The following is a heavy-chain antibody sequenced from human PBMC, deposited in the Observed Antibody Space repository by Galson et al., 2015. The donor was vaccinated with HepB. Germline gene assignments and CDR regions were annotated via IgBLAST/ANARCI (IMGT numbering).Heavy chain of an antibody. CDR1: GYTFTSYG. V-gene: IGHV1-18*04. CDR3: AREPEWGDGYVLGTDY. D-gene: IGHD5-24*01. Sequence: SVKVSCKASGYTFTSYGISWVRQAPGQGLEWMGWISAYNGNTNYAQKLQGRVTMTTDTSTSTAYMELRSLRSDDTAVYYCAREPEWGDGYVLGTDYWGQGTLVTVSS. CDR2: ISAYNGNT. J-gene: IGHJ4*02.